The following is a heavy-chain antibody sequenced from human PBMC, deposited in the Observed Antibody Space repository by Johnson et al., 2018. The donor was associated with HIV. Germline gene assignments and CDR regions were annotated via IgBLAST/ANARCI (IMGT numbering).Heavy chain of an antibody. CDR3: ARGGYCTGGVCLGDAFDI. Sequence: ESGGGVVRPGGSLRLSCAASGFTFDDYGMSWVRQAPGKGLEWVSGINWNGGSTGYADSVKGRFTISRDNAKNSLYLQMNSLRAEDTALYYCARGGYCTGGVCLGDAFDIWGQGTMVTVSS. D-gene: IGHD2-8*02. CDR2: INWNGGST. J-gene: IGHJ3*02. CDR1: GFTFDDYG. V-gene: IGHV3-20*04.